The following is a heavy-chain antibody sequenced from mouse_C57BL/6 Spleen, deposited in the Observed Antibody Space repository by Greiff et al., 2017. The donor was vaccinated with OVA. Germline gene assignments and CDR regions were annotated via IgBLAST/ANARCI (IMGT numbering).Heavy chain of an antibody. V-gene: IGHV6-3*01. D-gene: IGHD2-10*01. CDR3: TVGAYCGNRAWFAY. J-gene: IGHJ3*01. CDR2: IRSKSDNYAT. CDR1: GFTFSNYW. Sequence: DVQLVESGGGLVQPGGSMKLSCVASGFTFSNYWLNWVRQSPEKGLEWVAQIRSKSDNYATHYAVSVKGRFTISRDDSKSSVYLQLNNLRTEYTVIYYVTVGAYCGNRAWFAYWGQGTLVTVSA.